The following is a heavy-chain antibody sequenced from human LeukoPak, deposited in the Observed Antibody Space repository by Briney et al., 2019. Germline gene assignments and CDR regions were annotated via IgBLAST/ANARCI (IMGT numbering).Heavy chain of an antibody. V-gene: IGHV3-66*01. CDR3: AREGMWELLGSYFDY. Sequence: PGGSLRLSCAASGFTVSSNYMSWVRQAAGKGLEWDSVIYSGGSTYYADSVKGRFTISRDNSKNTLYLQMNSLRAEDTAVYYCAREGMWELLGSYFDYWGQGTLVTVSS. D-gene: IGHD1-26*01. CDR2: IYSGGST. CDR1: GFTVSSNY. J-gene: IGHJ4*02.